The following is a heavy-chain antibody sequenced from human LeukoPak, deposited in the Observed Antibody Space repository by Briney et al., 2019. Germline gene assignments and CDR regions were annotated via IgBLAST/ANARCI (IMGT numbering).Heavy chain of an antibody. J-gene: IGHJ4*02. CDR1: GFTFNNYG. CDR3: AKKSGDHFHFDF. V-gene: IGHV3-23*01. CDR2: IGTRGANT. D-gene: IGHD2-21*01. Sequence: GGSLRLSCAASGFTFNNYGMGWVRQTPGKGLEWVATIGTRGANTYHADSVKGRFTISRDNSKSTLYLQMNSLRAEDTAVYHCAKKSGDHFHFDFWGQGTLVTVSS.